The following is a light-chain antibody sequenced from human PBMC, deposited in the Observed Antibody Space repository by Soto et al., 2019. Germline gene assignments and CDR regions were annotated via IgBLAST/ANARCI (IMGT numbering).Light chain of an antibody. CDR3: QQYGRSPFT. CDR1: QSVSSNY. V-gene: IGKV3-20*01. J-gene: IGKJ3*01. CDR2: GAS. Sequence: EIVMTQSPGTLSLSPGETATLSCRASQSVSSNYVAWFHQKPGQAPRLLIYGASSRATGVPDRFSASGSGTDFTLTISRLEPEDFAVYYCQQYGRSPFTFGPGTKVDF.